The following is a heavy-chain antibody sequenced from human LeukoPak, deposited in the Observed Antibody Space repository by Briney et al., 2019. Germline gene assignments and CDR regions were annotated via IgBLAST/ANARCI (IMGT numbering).Heavy chain of an antibody. D-gene: IGHD6-13*01. Sequence: SETLSLTCTVSGGSISSYYWSWIRQPAGKGLEWIGRIYTSGSTNYNPSLKSRVTMSVDTSKNQFSLKLSSVTAADTAVYYCARSKGQQPMRTFDYWGQGTLVTVSS. CDR2: IYTSGST. CDR3: ARSKGQQPMRTFDY. CDR1: GGSISSYY. J-gene: IGHJ4*02. V-gene: IGHV4-4*07.